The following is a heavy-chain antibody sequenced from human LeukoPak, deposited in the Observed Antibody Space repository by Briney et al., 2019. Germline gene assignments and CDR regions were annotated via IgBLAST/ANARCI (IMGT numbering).Heavy chain of an antibody. CDR3: ARLTPGKNWFDP. D-gene: IGHD3-10*01. V-gene: IGHV4-38-2*02. Sequence: PSETLSLTCTVSGYSINSAFYWGWIRQPPGKGLEWIGTMYHSGITYHNLSLKSRVTISVDTSKNQFSLKLNSVTAADTAVYYCARLTPGKNWFDPWGHGTLVTVSS. CDR2: MYHSGIT. CDR1: GYSINSAFY. J-gene: IGHJ5*02.